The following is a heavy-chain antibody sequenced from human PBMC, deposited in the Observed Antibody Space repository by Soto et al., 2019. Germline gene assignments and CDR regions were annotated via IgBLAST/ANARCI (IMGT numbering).Heavy chain of an antibody. Sequence: GGSLRLSCAASGFTFDDYAMHWVRQAPGKGLEWVSGISWNSGSIGYADSVKGRFTISRDNAKNSLYLQMNSLRAEDTALYYCAKDITARGIYYYYGMDVWGQGTTVTVSS. CDR2: ISWNSGSI. J-gene: IGHJ6*02. V-gene: IGHV3-9*01. D-gene: IGHD3-16*01. CDR3: AKDITARGIYYYYGMDV. CDR1: GFTFDDYA.